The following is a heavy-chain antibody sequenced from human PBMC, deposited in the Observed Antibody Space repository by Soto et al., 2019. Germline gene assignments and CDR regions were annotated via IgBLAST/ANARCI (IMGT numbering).Heavy chain of an antibody. CDR1: GFTFSSYA. D-gene: IGHD6-19*01. J-gene: IGHJ4*02. Sequence: EVQLLESGGGLVQPGGSLRLSCAASGFTFSSYAMSWVRQAPGKVLEWVSAISGSGGSTYYADAVKGRFTISRDNSKNTRSLQRTGLRAEDTAVDYCDKYRTNYSSDVFSDQWGQETLVTVSS. CDR2: ISGSGGST. CDR3: DKYRTNYSSDVFSDQ. V-gene: IGHV3-23*01.